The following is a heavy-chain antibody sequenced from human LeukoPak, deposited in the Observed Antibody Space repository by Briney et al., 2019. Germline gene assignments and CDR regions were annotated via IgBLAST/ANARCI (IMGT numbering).Heavy chain of an antibody. Sequence: GESLQISCKGSGFSFSSYWIAWVRQMPGKGLEWMGIIYPGDSDTRYSPSFQGQVTLSADKSIYTAYLQWSSLKASDTAMYHCAIPHDTPDVFDIWGQGTMVIVSS. D-gene: IGHD1-1*01. CDR3: AIPHDTPDVFDI. V-gene: IGHV5-51*01. CDR2: IYPGDSDT. J-gene: IGHJ3*02. CDR1: GFSFSSYW.